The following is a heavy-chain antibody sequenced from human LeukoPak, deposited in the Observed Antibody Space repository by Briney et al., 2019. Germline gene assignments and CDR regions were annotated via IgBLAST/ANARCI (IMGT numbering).Heavy chain of an antibody. J-gene: IGHJ4*02. CDR2: IYYSGST. CDR1: GGSISSYY. D-gene: IGHD6-19*01. Sequence: ASETLSLTCTVSGGSISSYYWSWIQQPPGKGLEWIGYIYYSGSTNYNPSLKSRVTISVDTSKNQFSLKLSSVTAADTAVYYCARGREVAVAGLLFDYWGQGTLVTVSS. V-gene: IGHV4-59*01. CDR3: ARGREVAVAGLLFDY.